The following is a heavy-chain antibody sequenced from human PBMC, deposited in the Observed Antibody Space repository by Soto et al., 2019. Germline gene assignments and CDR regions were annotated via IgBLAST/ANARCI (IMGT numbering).Heavy chain of an antibody. Sequence: QVQLVQSGAEVKKPGASVKVSCKASGYTFTSYGISWVRQAPGQGLEWMGWISAYNGNPNYDQKLQGRVTMTTDTSTSTAYRERRSLRSEDTAVYYCARERPGSDYWGQGTLVTVSS. CDR3: ARERPGSDY. CDR2: ISAYNGNP. CDR1: GYTFTSYG. V-gene: IGHV1-18*01. J-gene: IGHJ4*02.